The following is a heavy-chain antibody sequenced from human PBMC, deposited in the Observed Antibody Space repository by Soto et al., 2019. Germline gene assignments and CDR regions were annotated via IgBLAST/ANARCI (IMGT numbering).Heavy chain of an antibody. CDR2: INPILSMS. J-gene: IGHJ4*02. CDR3: ASSYGSGYRAFDY. CDR1: GDTFTFYS. D-gene: IGHD3-10*01. V-gene: IGHV1-69*02. Sequence: QVQLVQSGAEVKRPGSSVKVSCKASGDTFTFYSINWVRQAPGLGLEWMGRINPILSMSNYAKRFQGRVTMTADKSTSTAYMELSSLRSEDTAIYFCASSYGSGYRAFDYWGRGALVTVSS.